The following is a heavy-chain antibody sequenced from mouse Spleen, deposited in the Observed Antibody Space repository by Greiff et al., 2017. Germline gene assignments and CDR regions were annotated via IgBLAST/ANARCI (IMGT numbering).Heavy chain of an antibody. CDR1: GFTFSIYA. CDR2: ISSGGSYT. V-gene: IGHV5-9-1*01. Sequence: EVKLVESGGGLVKPGGSLKLSCAASGFTFSIYAMSWVRQTPEKRLEWVATISSGGSYTYYPDSVKGRFTISRDNAKNTLYLQMSSLRSEDTAMYYCARPPDYDVGYYFDYWGQGTTLTVSS. D-gene: IGHD2-4*01. J-gene: IGHJ2*01. CDR3: ARPPDYDVGYYFDY.